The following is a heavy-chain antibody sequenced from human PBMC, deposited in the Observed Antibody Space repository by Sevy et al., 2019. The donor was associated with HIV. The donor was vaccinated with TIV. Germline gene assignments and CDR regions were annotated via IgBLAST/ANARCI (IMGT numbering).Heavy chain of an antibody. J-gene: IGHJ3*02. CDR1: GGSINSDH. CDR3: ARRNDFDI. Sequence: SETLSLTCTVSGGSINSDHWNWIRQPPGKGLEWIGYVYYTGGTNYYPSLKNRVTISVDRTKNQFSLKLTSVTAADTAVYYCARRNDFDIWGQRTMVTVSS. CDR2: VYYTGGT. V-gene: IGHV4-59*08.